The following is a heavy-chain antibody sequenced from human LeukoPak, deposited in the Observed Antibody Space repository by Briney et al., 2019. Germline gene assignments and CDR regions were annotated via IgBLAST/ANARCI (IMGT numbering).Heavy chain of an antibody. CDR3: GRWGIEAAIDY. CDR2: VNPDGSET. D-gene: IGHD2-2*01. Sequence: GGSLRLSCATSGFTFSPYWVNWVRQAPGKGLEWVANVNPDGSETYYLDSVKGRFTISRDNVKNSLYLLMNSLRAEDTAVYYCGRWGIEAAIDYWGQGTLDTVSS. CDR1: GFTFSPYW. V-gene: IGHV3-7*01. J-gene: IGHJ4*02.